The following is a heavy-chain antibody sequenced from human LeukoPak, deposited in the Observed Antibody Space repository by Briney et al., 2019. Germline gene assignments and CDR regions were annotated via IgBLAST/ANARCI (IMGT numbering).Heavy chain of an antibody. CDR1: GYTFSEYY. CDR2: ISSSGSTI. V-gene: IGHV3-11*01. Sequence: GGSLRLSCAASGYTFSEYYMSWIPQAPGKGLEWVSYISSSGSTIYYADSVKGRFTISRDNAKNSLYLQMNSLRAEDTAVYYCARAAAGSQATWGFVDVWGQGNTVTVSS. D-gene: IGHD6-13*01. CDR3: ARAAAGSQATWGFVDV. J-gene: IGHJ6*02.